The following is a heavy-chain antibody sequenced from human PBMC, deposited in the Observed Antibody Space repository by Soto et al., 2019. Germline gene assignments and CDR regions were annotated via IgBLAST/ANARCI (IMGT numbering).Heavy chain of an antibody. J-gene: IGHJ4*02. CDR1: GGTFSSYA. CDR2: IIPIFGTA. CDR3: AREGLAKRVFDY. Sequence: SVKVSCKASGGTFSSYAISWVRQAPGQGLEWMGGIIPIFGTANYAQKFQGRVTITADESTSTAYMELSSLRSEDTAVYYCAREGLAKRVFDYWGQGTLVTVSS. V-gene: IGHV1-69*13.